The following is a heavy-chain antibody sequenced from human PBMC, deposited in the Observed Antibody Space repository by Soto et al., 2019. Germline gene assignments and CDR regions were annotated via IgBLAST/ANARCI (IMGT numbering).Heavy chain of an antibody. V-gene: IGHV4-59*01. J-gene: IGHJ4*02. CDR1: GVSMRSLY. CDR2: IYYSGST. CDR3: ARGRAGYNPYYFDY. Sequence: SWSLSLTCACCGVSMRSLYGGWIRHPPRKGLELIGYIYYSGSTNYNPSLKSRVTISEDTSKNQFSLKLSSVTAVDTAVYYCARGRAGYNPYYFDYWGQGTLVTVSS. D-gene: IGHD5-12*01.